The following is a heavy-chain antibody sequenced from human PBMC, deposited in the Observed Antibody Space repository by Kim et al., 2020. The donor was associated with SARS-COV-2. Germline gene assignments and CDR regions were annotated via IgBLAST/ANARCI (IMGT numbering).Heavy chain of an antibody. CDR2: SP. J-gene: IGHJ1*01. V-gene: IGHV4-59*01. D-gene: IGHD1-26*01. Sequence: SPNYNPALNSRVTISVDTSKTQFSLKMSAVTAADPAVYYCASYSGSFSVQHWGLGTLITVSS. CDR3: ASYSGSFSVQH.